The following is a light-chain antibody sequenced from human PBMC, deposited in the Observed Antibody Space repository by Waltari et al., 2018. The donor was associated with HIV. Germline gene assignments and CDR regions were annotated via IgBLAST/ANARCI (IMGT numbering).Light chain of an antibody. CDR2: GNH. CDR3: QSYDSTLSGSDWV. J-gene: IGLJ3*02. Sequence: QSVLTQPPSVSGAPGQRVTTSSPGSSSNIGAGYDVHWYQQPPGTAPKLPIYGNHHRASGVPDRFSGSKSDTSASLAITGLQSEDEADYYCQSYDSTLSGSDWVFGGGTKLTVL. CDR1: SSNIGAGYD. V-gene: IGLV1-40*01.